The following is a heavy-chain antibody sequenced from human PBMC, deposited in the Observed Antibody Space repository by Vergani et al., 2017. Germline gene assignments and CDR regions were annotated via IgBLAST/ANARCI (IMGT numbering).Heavy chain of an antibody. D-gene: IGHD6-19*01. CDR3: AKAIAVATSGPPEYYYYYGMDV. J-gene: IGHJ6*02. CDR1: GFTFSSYA. V-gene: IGHV3-23*01. Sequence: EVQLLESGGGLVQPGGSLRLSCPASGFTFSSYAMRWVRQAPGKALAVVSAISVSGGSTYYADSVKGRFTISRDNSKNTLYLQMHSLRAEDTAVYYCAKAIAVATSGPPEYYYYYGMDVWGQGTTVTVSS. CDR2: ISVSGGST.